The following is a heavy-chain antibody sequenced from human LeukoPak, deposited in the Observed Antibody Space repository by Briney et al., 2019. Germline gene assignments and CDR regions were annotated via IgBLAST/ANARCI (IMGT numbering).Heavy chain of an antibody. J-gene: IGHJ5*02. D-gene: IGHD2-15*01. CDR1: GGSFSGYY. V-gene: IGHV4-34*01. Sequence: PSETLSLTCAVYGGSFSGYYWSWIRQPPGTGLDWNGKINHSGSNNYTPSLKSRVTISVDTSKNQFSLKLSSVTAADTAVYYCARTTVVVAAANWFDPWGQGTLVTVSS. CDR2: INHSGSN. CDR3: ARTTVVVAAANWFDP.